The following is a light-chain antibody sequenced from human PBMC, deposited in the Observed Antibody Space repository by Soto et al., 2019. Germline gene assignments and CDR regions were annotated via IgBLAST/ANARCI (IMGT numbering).Light chain of an antibody. V-gene: IGKV2-28*01. Sequence: DIVMTQSPLSLPVTPGEPASISCRSSQSLLHSNGYNYLDWYLQKPGQSPQLLIYLGSNRASGVPDRVSGSGAGTDFTLKISRVEAEDVGVYYCMQALLRPPSFGPGTKVDIK. CDR1: QSLLHSNGYNY. J-gene: IGKJ3*01. CDR3: MQALLRPPS. CDR2: LGS.